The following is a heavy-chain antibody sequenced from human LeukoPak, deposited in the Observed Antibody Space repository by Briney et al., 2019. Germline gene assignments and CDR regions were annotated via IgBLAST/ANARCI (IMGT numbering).Heavy chain of an antibody. CDR1: GFSFSSYW. CDR2: IKEDGSEK. CDR3: ARGGVRRGYYDY. Sequence: HPGGSLRLSCAASGFSFSSYWMKWVRQDPGKGLEWVANIKEDGSEKYYVDSVKGRFTISRDNAKNSLYLQMNSLRAEDTAVYYCARGGVRRGYYDYWGQGTLVTVSS. D-gene: IGHD1-14*01. V-gene: IGHV3-7*01. J-gene: IGHJ4*02.